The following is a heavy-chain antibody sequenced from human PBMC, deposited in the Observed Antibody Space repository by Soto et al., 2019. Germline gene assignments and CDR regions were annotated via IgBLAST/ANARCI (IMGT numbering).Heavy chain of an antibody. J-gene: IGHJ3*02. Sequence: ASVEASWKDPGFAFTSTALRSVRQSRRKRLEWIGWIVVGSGNTNYAQKFQERVTITRDMSTSTAYMELSSLRSEDTAVYYCAAPFRLAAADDAFDIWGQGTMVTVSS. CDR2: IVVGSGNT. V-gene: IGHV1-58*01. D-gene: IGHD6-13*01. CDR3: AAPFRLAAADDAFDI. CDR1: GFAFTSTA.